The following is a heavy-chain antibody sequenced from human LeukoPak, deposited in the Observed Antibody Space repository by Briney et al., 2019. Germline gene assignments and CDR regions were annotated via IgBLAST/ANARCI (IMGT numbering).Heavy chain of an antibody. CDR2: IYYSGST. J-gene: IGHJ6*03. Sequence: PSETLSLTCTVSGGSISSSSYYWRWIRQPPGKGLEWIGSIYYSGSTYYNPSLKSRVTISVDTSKNQFSLKLSSVTAADTAVYYCASSGYSSRYYYYYMDVWGKGTTVTVSS. CDR3: ASSGYSSRYYYYYMDV. CDR1: GGSISSSSYY. D-gene: IGHD6-13*01. V-gene: IGHV4-39*01.